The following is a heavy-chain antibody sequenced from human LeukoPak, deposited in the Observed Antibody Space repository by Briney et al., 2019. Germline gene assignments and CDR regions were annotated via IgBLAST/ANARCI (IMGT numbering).Heavy chain of an antibody. J-gene: IGHJ4*02. CDR3: TTIAAAGHFDY. CDR1: GFTVSNAW. Sequence: GGSLRLSCAASGFTVSNAWMSWVRQAPGKRLEWVGRIKSKTDGGTTDYAAPVKGRFTISRDDSKNTLYLQMNSLKTEDIAMYYCTTIAAAGHFDYWGQGTLVTVSS. D-gene: IGHD6-13*01. V-gene: IGHV3-15*01. CDR2: IKSKTDGGTT.